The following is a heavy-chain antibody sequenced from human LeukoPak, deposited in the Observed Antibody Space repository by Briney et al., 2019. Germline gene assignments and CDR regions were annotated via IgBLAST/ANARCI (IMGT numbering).Heavy chain of an antibody. CDR2: ISSSSSTI. D-gene: IGHD3-22*01. J-gene: IGHJ4*02. V-gene: IGHV3-48*04. CDR3: ARGMIAVEY. CDR1: GFTFSSYS. Sequence: PGGSLRLSCAASGFTFSSYSMNWVRQAPGKGLEWVSYISSSSSTIYYADSVKGRFTISRDNAKNSLYLQMNSLRAEDTAVYYCARGMIAVEYWGQGTLVTVSS.